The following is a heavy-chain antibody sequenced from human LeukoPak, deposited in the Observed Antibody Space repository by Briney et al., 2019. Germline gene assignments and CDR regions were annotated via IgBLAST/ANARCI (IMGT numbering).Heavy chain of an antibody. D-gene: IGHD1-26*01. CDR1: GFTFSSYA. J-gene: IGHJ4*02. Sequence: GGSLRLSCAASGFTFSSYAMSWVRQAPGKGLEWVSYISSSSSTIYYADSVKGRFTISRDNAKNSLYLQMNSLRAEDTAVYYCARGGSRTFDYWGQGTLVTVSS. CDR2: ISSSSSTI. CDR3: ARGGSRTFDY. V-gene: IGHV3-48*01.